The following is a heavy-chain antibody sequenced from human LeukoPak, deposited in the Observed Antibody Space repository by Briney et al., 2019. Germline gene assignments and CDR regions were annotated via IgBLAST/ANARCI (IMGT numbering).Heavy chain of an antibody. V-gene: IGHV3-30-3*01. Sequence: GRSLRLSCAVSGFTFDSYAMHWVRQAPGKGLEWVAVISYDGSNKYYADSVKGRFTISRDNSKNTSYLQMDSLKTEDTAMYYCAKGREMSTTPYDYWGQGTLVTVSS. D-gene: IGHD5-24*01. J-gene: IGHJ4*02. CDR1: GFTFDSYA. CDR3: AKGREMSTTPYDY. CDR2: ISYDGSNK.